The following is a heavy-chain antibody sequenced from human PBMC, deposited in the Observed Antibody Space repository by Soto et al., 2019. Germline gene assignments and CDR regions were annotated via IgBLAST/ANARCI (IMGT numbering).Heavy chain of an antibody. CDR1: GGSISSYY. J-gene: IGHJ3*02. V-gene: IGHV4-59*01. D-gene: IGHD7-27*01. Sequence: SETLSLTCTVSGGSISSYYWSWIRQPPGKGLEWIGYVYYSGSTNYNPSLKSRVTISVDTSKNQFSLKLSSVTAADTAVYYCARVTNWDDAFDIWGQGTMVTVSS. CDR2: VYYSGST. CDR3: ARVTNWDDAFDI.